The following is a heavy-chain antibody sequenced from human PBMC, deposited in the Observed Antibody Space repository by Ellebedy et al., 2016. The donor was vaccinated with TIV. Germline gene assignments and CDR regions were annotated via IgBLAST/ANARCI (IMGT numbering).Heavy chain of an antibody. CDR2: IYHSGST. Sequence: SETLSLXXAVSGGSISSSNWWSLVRQPPGKGLEWIGEIYHSGSTHYNPSLKSRVTISVDKSKNQFSLKLSSVTAADTAVYYCARAWGFKLNYFYYGMDVWGQGTTVTVSS. V-gene: IGHV4-4*02. D-gene: IGHD1-7*01. CDR3: ARAWGFKLNYFYYGMDV. CDR1: GGSISSSNW. J-gene: IGHJ6*02.